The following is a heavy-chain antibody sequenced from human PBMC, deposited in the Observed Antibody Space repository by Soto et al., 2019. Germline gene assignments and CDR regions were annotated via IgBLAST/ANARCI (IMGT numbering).Heavy chain of an antibody. D-gene: IGHD6-19*01. CDR2: ISGSGGST. CDR1: GFTFSSYA. J-gene: IGHJ4*02. V-gene: IGHV3-23*01. Sequence: GGSLRLSCAASGFTFSSYAMSWVRQAPGKGLEWVSAISGSGGSTYYADSVKGRFTISRDNSKNTLYLQMNSLRAEDTAVYYCAKDPRIAVAGTYGYWGQGTLVTVSS. CDR3: AKDPRIAVAGTYGY.